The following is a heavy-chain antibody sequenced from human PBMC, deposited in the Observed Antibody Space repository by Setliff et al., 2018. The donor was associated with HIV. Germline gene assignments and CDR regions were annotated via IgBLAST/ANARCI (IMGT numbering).Heavy chain of an antibody. D-gene: IGHD6-19*01. CDR1: GGSFRNYA. J-gene: IGHJ3*01. CDR3: ARDRSGIAVAAPDAFDV. V-gene: IGHV1-69*06. Sequence: SVKVSCKASGGSFRNYAINWVRQAPGQGLEWMGGIIPLLGTPNYAHKFQGRVTITADKFSSTVYMELSSLRSEDSAVFYCARDRSGIAVAAPDAFDVWGQGTMVTVS. CDR2: IIPLLGTP.